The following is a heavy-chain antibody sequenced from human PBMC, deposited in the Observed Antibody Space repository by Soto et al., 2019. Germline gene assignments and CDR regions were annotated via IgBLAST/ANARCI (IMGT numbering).Heavy chain of an antibody. V-gene: IGHV1-69*06. J-gene: IGHJ6*02. CDR2: IVPRFGST. CDR3: TRDRIQLRLGKYSFNGMDV. D-gene: IGHD3-16*01. CDR1: GGTFSDFA. Sequence: QAQLVQSGAEMRKPGSSLRVSCKASGGTFSDFAFSWVRQAPGQGLEWMGGIVPRFGSTNYAPKFGGRVTISADTSTSTGYMAVSSLRFGDTAVYFCTRDRIQLRLGKYSFNGMDVWGQGTTITVSS.